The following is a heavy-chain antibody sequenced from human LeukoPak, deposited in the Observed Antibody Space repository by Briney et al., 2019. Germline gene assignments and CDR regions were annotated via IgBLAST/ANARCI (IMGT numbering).Heavy chain of an antibody. CDR1: GGSISSYY. V-gene: IGHV4-59*01. CDR3: ARAPGSRYPIDAFDI. CDR2: IYYSGST. Sequence: PSATLSLTCTVSGGSISSYYWSWIRQPPGKGLEWIGYIYYSGSTNYNPSLKSRVTISVDTSKNQFSLKLSSVTAADTAVYYCARAPGSRYPIDAFDIWGQGTMVTVSS. J-gene: IGHJ3*02. D-gene: IGHD1-26*01.